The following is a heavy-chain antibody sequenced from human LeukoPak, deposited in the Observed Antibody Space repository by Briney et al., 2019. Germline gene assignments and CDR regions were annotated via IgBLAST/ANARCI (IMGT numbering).Heavy chain of an antibody. D-gene: IGHD3-3*01. CDR3: ALERGYHGD. J-gene: IGHJ4*02. CDR1: GASISTHAYY. Sequence: SETLSLTCTVSGASISTHAYYWGWIRQPTGKGLEWIATIYYTGSTYYNPSLKSRVTISVDTSKNQFSLKLNSMTAADTAFYYCALERGYHGDWGQGPLVTVSS. V-gene: IGHV4-39*01. CDR2: IYYTGST.